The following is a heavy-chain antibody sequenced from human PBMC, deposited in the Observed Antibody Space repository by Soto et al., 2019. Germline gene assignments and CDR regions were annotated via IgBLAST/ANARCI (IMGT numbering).Heavy chain of an antibody. CDR2: INAGNGNT. D-gene: IGHD3-10*01. CDR1: GYAFPGYA. J-gene: IGHJ3*02. Sequence: ASVKVSCKASGYAFPGYAMHWVRQAPGQRLEWMGWINAGNGNTKYSQKFQGRVTITRDTSASTAYMELSSLRSEDTAVYYCARELLLWFGESEDAFDIWGQGTMVTVSS. CDR3: ARELLLWFGESEDAFDI. V-gene: IGHV1-3*01.